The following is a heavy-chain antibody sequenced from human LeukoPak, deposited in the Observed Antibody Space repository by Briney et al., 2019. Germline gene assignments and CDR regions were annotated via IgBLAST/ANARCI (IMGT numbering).Heavy chain of an antibody. D-gene: IGHD3-3*01. CDR2: INPNSGGT. CDR1: GYTFTGHY. V-gene: IGHV1-2*02. Sequence: GASVKASCKAAGYTFTGHYMHWVRQAPGQGLEWMGWINPNSGGTNYAQKFQGRVTMTRDTSISTAYMELSRLRSDDTAVYYCARVFREVWSGENFDYWGQGTLVTVSS. CDR3: ARVFREVWSGENFDY. J-gene: IGHJ4*02.